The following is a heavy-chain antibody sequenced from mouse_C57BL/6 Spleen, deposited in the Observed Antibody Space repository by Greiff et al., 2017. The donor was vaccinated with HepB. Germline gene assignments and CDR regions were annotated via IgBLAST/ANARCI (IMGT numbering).Heavy chain of an antibody. CDR1: GYSFTGYY. V-gene: IGHV1-42*01. CDR2: INPSTGGT. J-gene: IGHJ3*01. Sequence: VQLKESGPELVKPGASVKISCKASGYSFTGYYMNWVKQSPEKSLEWIGEINPSTGGTTYNQKFKAKATLTVDKSSSTAYMQLKSLTSEDAAVYYCARGPYSPWFAYWGQGTLVTVSA. D-gene: IGHD2-10*01. CDR3: ARGPYSPWFAY.